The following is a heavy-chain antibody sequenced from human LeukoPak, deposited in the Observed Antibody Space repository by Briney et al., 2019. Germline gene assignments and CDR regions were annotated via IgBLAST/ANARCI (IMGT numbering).Heavy chain of an antibody. J-gene: IGHJ4*02. CDR1: GFTFSSYE. D-gene: IGHD1-26*01. V-gene: IGHV3-48*03. Sequence: PGGFLRLSCAASGFTFSSYEMNWVRQAPGKGLEWVSYISSSGSTIYYADSVKGRFTISRDNAKKSLSLQMNSLRAEDTAVYYCATGGNSLAYWGQGTLVTVSS. CDR2: ISSSGSTI. CDR3: ATGGNSLAY.